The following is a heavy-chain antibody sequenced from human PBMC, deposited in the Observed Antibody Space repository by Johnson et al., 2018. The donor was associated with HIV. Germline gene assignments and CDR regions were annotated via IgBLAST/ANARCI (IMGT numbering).Heavy chain of an antibody. CDR3: ARDADKDCGGDCYPLYDAFDI. Sequence: QVQLVESGGGLIKPGGSLRLSCAASGFTFSDYYMSWIRQAPGKGLEWVSYISSSGSTIYYADSVKGRFTISRDNAKNSLYLQMNSLRAEDTAVYYCARDADKDCGGDCYPLYDAFDIWGQGTMVTVSS. J-gene: IGHJ3*02. CDR1: GFTFSDYY. V-gene: IGHV3-11*04. D-gene: IGHD2-21*02. CDR2: ISSSGSTI.